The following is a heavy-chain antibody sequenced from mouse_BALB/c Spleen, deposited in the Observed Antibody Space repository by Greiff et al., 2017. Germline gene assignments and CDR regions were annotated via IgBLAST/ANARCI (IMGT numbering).Heavy chain of an antibody. CDR2: IYPYNGGT. CDR3: ARYADSSYAMDY. V-gene: IGHV1S29*02. Sequence: EVKLEESGPELVKPGASVKISCKASGYTFTDYNMHWVKQSHGKSLEWIGYIYPYNGGTGYNQKFKSKATLTVDNSSSTAYMELRSLTSEDSAVYYCARYADSSYAMDYWGQGTSVTVSS. CDR1: GYTFTDYN. J-gene: IGHJ4*01.